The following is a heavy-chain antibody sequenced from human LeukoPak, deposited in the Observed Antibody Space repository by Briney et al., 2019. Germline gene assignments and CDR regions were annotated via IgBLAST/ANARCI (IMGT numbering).Heavy chain of an antibody. CDR1: GGSISSYY. CDR2: IYYSGRT. Sequence: SENLSLTCTVSGGSISSYYWSWIRQPPGKGLEWIGYIYYSGRTDYNPSLKSRVTISVDTSRNQFSLKLSSVTAADTAVYYCARGHVPASDAFDIWGQGTMVTVSS. V-gene: IGHV4-59*01. CDR3: ARGHVPASDAFDI. D-gene: IGHD2-2*01. J-gene: IGHJ3*02.